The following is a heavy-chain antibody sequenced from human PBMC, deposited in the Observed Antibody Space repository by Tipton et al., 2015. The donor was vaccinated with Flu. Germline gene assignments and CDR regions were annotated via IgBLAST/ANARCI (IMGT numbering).Heavy chain of an antibody. CDR1: GYSISSGYY. CDR2: ISHSGST. V-gene: IGHV4-38-2*02. D-gene: IGHD3-10*01. J-gene: IGHJ6*02. CDR3: ARDQGFGDGMTYDYYDMDV. Sequence: TLSLTYAVSGYSISSGYYWGWIRQPPGKGLEWIGSISHSGSTYYNPSLENRVTISVDTSNNQFSLKLNSVTAADTAVYYCARDQGFGDGMTYDYYDMDVWGQGTTVTVSS.